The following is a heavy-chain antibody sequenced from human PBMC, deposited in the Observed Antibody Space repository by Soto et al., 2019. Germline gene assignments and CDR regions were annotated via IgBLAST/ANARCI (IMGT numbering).Heavy chain of an antibody. Sequence: VASVKVSCKASGGTFSSYAISWVRQAPGQGLEWMGGIIPIFGTPNYAQKFQGRVTITADESTSTAYMELSSLRSEDTAVYYCARRKERTMAPGPGTYFYYYGMDVWGQGTTVTVSS. V-gene: IGHV1-69*13. CDR3: ARRKERTMAPGPGTYFYYYGMDV. CDR2: IIPIFGTP. D-gene: IGHD3-10*01. J-gene: IGHJ6*02. CDR1: GGTFSSYA.